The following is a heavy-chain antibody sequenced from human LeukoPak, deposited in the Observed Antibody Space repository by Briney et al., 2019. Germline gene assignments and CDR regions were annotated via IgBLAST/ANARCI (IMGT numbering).Heavy chain of an antibody. J-gene: IGHJ4*02. CDR1: GYTFTGYY. CDR3: ARRSSPWLLLPYY. V-gene: IGHV1-2*02. Sequence: ASVKVSCKASGYTFTGYYMHWVRQAPGQGLEWMGWINPNSGGTNYAQKFQGRVTMTRDTFISTAYMELSRLRSDDTAVYYCARRSSPWLLLPYYWGQGTLVTVSS. CDR2: INPNSGGT. D-gene: IGHD3-22*01.